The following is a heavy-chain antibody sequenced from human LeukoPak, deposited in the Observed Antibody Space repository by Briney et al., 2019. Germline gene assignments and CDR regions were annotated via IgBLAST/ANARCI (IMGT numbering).Heavy chain of an antibody. CDR1: EFVFGDFY. V-gene: IGHV3-11*01. J-gene: IGHJ5*02. CDR2: ISSGGDTI. CDR3: VREMDGECGSGTLFDL. Sequence: NPGGSLRLSCAASEFVFGDFYMSWVRQAPGKGLEWISYISSGGDTIYYADSVKGRLTISRDNAKNSLYLQMNNLRAEDTAVYYCVREMDGECGSGTLFDLWGQGNMVTVSS. D-gene: IGHD3-10*01.